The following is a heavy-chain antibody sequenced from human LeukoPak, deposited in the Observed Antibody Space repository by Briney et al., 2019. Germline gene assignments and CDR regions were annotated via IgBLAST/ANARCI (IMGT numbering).Heavy chain of an antibody. D-gene: IGHD6-19*01. J-gene: IGHJ3*02. Sequence: SVKVSCKASGGTFSSYAISWVRQAPGQGLEWMGGIIPIFGTANYAQKFQGRVTITADKSTSTAYMELSSLRSEDTAVYYCATSTQWLVIQDAFDIWGQGTMVTVSS. V-gene: IGHV1-69*06. CDR2: IIPIFGTA. CDR3: ATSTQWLVIQDAFDI. CDR1: GGTFSSYA.